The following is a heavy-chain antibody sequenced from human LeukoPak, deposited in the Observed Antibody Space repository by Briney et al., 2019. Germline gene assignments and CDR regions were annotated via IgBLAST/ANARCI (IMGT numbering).Heavy chain of an antibody. J-gene: IGHJ4*02. V-gene: IGHV3-48*03. CDR1: GFTFSSYE. CDR3: ARARTSWYYFDY. CDR2: ISSSGRTF. Sequence: GGSLRLSCAASGFTFSSYEMNWVRQAPGKGLEWVSYISSSGRTFYYADSVKGRFTISRDNGKNSLYLQMNSLRAEDTAVYYCARARTSWYYFDYWGQGTLVTVSS. D-gene: IGHD6-13*01.